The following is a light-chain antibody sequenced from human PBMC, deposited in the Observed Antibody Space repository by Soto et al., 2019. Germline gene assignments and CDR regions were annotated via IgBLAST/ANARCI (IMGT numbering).Light chain of an antibody. Sequence: DIQMTQSPSTLSASVGDGVTITCRASQSISNWLAWYQQKPGKAPKLLIYKASSLESGVPSRFSGSGSGTEFTLTISSLQPDDFATYYCQQYNSYSLTFGQGTKVEIK. CDR1: QSISNW. CDR3: QQYNSYSLT. J-gene: IGKJ1*01. CDR2: KAS. V-gene: IGKV1-5*03.